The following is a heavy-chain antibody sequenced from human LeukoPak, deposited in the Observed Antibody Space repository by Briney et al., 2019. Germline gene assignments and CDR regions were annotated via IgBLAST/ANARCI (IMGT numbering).Heavy chain of an antibody. CDR2: IYYSGST. CDR3: ARVNCSSTSCYDWSWFDP. Sequence: PSETLSLTCTVSGGSISSGGYYWSRIRQHPGKGLEWIGYIYYSGSTYYNPSLKSRVTILVDTSKNQFSLKLSSVTAADTAVYYCARVNCSSTSCYDWSWFDPWGQGTLVTVSS. V-gene: IGHV4-31*03. D-gene: IGHD2-2*01. CDR1: GGSISSGGYY. J-gene: IGHJ5*02.